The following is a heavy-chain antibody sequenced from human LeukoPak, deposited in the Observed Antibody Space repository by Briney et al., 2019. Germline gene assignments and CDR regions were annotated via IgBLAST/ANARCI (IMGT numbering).Heavy chain of an antibody. Sequence: SETLSLTCTVSGGSISSYYWSWIRQPPGKGLEWIGYIYYSGSTNYNPSLKSRVTISVDTSKNQFSLKLSSVTAADTAVYYCARSIPRTGTTLNWGQGTLVTVSP. V-gene: IGHV4-59*01. J-gene: IGHJ4*02. CDR3: ARSIPRTGTTLN. CDR2: IYYSGST. CDR1: GGSISSYY. D-gene: IGHD1-7*01.